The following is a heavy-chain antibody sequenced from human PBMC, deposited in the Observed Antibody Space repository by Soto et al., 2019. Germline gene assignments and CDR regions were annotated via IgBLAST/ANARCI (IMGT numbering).Heavy chain of an antibody. CDR3: ARHLAHYYYDSSVGFDY. D-gene: IGHD3-22*01. J-gene: IGHJ4*02. V-gene: IGHV5-51*01. CDR2: IYPGDSDT. CDR1: GYSFTSYW. Sequence: PRESLKISCKGSGYSFTSYWIGWVRQMPGKGLEWMGIIYPGDSDTRYSPSFQGQVTISADKSISTAYLQWSSLKASDTAMYYCARHLAHYYYDSSVGFDYWGQGTLVTVSS.